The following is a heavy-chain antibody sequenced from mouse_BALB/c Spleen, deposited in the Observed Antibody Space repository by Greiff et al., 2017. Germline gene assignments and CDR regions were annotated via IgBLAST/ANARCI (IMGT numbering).Heavy chain of an antibody. CDR3: ARDGYYWFAY. Sequence: ESGPGLVKPSQSLSLTCTVTGYSITSDYDWNWIRQFPGNKLEWMGYISYSGSTSYNPSLKSRISITRDTSKNQFFLQLNSVTTEDTATYYCARDGYYWFAYWGQGTLVTVSA. CDR2: ISYSGST. D-gene: IGHD2-3*01. V-gene: IGHV3-2*02. CDR1: GYSITSDYD. J-gene: IGHJ3*01.